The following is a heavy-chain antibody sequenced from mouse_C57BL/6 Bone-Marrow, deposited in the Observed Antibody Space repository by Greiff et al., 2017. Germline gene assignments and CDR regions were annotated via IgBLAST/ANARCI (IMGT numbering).Heavy chain of an antibody. Sequence: EVQVVESGGGLVKPGGSLKLSCAASGFTFSSYAMSWVRQTPEKRLEWVATISDGGSYTYYPDNVKGRFTISRDNAKNNLYLQMSHLKSEDTAMYYCARDHPYVDYWGQGTTLTVSS. V-gene: IGHV5-4*01. CDR2: ISDGGSYT. CDR3: ARDHPYVDY. CDR1: GFTFSSYA. J-gene: IGHJ2*01.